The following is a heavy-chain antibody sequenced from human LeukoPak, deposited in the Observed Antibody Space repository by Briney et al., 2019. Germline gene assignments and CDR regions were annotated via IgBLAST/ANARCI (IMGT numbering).Heavy chain of an antibody. D-gene: IGHD3-10*01. V-gene: IGHV3-30*02. CDR1: GFTFSSYG. Sequence: GGSLRLSCAASGFTFSSYGMHWVRQAPGKGLEWVAFIRYDGSNKYYADSVKGRFTISRDNSKNTLYLQMNSLRAEDTAVYYCARDLEAPWYYYGSGSYLGYWGQGTLVTVSS. CDR3: ARDLEAPWYYYGSGSYLGY. J-gene: IGHJ4*02. CDR2: IRYDGSNK.